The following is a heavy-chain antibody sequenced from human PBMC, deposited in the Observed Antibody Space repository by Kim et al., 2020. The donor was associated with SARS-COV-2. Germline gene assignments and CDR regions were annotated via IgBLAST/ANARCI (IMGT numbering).Heavy chain of an antibody. CDR1: GFTFSLYW. CDR3: TRDIGGADSY. J-gene: IGHJ4*02. Sequence: GGSLRLSCAASGFTFSLYWMHWVRQVPGEGLVWVARINEDGAITNYAVSVKGRFTISRDNAKNTLSLQMSSLRAEDTAVYYCTRDIGGADSYWGQGTLVSVSS. D-gene: IGHD2-21*02. V-gene: IGHV3-74*01. CDR2: INEDGAIT.